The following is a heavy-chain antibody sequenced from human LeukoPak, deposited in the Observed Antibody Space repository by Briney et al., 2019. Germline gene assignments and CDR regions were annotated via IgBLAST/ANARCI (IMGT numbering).Heavy chain of an antibody. CDR3: ARVQLVRGKYFDY. CDR2: INHSGST. V-gene: IGHV4-34*01. D-gene: IGHD3-10*01. Sequence: SETLSLTCAVYGGSFSGYYWSWIRQPPGKGLEWIGEINHSGSTNYNPSLKSRVTISVDTSKDQFSLKLNSVTAADTAVYYCARVQLVRGKYFDYWGQGTLVTVSS. CDR1: GGSFSGYY. J-gene: IGHJ4*02.